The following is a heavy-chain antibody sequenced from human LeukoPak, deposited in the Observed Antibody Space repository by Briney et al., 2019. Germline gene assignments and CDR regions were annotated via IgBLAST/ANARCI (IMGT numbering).Heavy chain of an antibody. J-gene: IGHJ6*03. D-gene: IGHD1-7*01. V-gene: IGHV4-34*01. Sequence: SETLSLTSAVYGGSFSHYYWSWIRQSPGMGLEWIGEINDSGTINYNPCLMSHVTISLDKSKNQFSLKLSSATAADTAVYYCARRWNYGRNYYIDVWGKGATVSVSS. CDR3: ARRWNYGRNYYIDV. CDR2: INDSGTI. CDR1: GGSFSHYY.